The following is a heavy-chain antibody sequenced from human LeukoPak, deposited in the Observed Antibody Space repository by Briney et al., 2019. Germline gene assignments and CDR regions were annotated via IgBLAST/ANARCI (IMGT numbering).Heavy chain of an antibody. D-gene: IGHD3-10*01. J-gene: IGHJ4*02. CDR3: ARAFDPSRGVLDY. CDR2: ISYDGSNK. CDR1: GFTFSSYA. V-gene: IGHV3-30-3*01. Sequence: QPGGSLRLSCAASGFTFSSYAMHWVRQAPGKGLEWVAVISYDGSNKYYADSVKGRFTISRDNSKNTLYLQMNSLRAEDTAVYYCARAFDPSRGVLDYWGQGTLVTVTS.